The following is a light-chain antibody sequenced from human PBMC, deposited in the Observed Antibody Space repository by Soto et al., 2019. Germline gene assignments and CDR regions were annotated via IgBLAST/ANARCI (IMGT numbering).Light chain of an antibody. CDR2: XXX. V-gene: IGLV1-40*01. J-gene: IGLJ1*01. CDR3: QSYDSSLSWV. CDR1: SSNIGAGYD. Sequence: QSVLTQPPSVSGAPGQRVTISCTGSSSNIGAGYDVHWYQQLPGTAPXLXIXXXXXXXXXXXDRFXGSKSGTSXSXAIXGXXXXXXXXXYXQSYDSSLSWVFGTGTKLTVL.